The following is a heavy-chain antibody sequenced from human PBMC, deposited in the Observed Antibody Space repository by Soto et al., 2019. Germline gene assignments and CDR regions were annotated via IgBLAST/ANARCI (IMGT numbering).Heavy chain of an antibody. V-gene: IGHV1-3*01. D-gene: IGHD5-12*01. Sequence: GASVNVSCKASGYTFTSYAMHWVRQAPGQRLEWMGWINAGNGNTKYSQKFQGRVTITRDTSASTAYMELSSLRSEDTAVYYCARGYSGYDCFDYWGQGTLVTVSS. CDR1: GYTFTSYA. CDR2: INAGNGNT. J-gene: IGHJ4*02. CDR3: ARGYSGYDCFDY.